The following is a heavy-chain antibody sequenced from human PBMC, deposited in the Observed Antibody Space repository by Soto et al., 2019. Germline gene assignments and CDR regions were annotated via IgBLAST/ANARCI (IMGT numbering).Heavy chain of an antibody. CDR1: GYTFTSYD. CDR3: AREHSGNDRSVYYYYRDV. V-gene: IGHV1-8*01. D-gene: IGHD5-12*01. J-gene: IGHJ6*03. CDR2: MNTNTGDT. Sequence: ASVKVSCKASGYTFTSYDINWVRHATGQALEWMGWMNTNTGDTGYAQKFQDRLTMTSDTSIRTAYMELNSLRSEDTAVYYFAREHSGNDRSVYYYYRDVWGKGTTVTVSS.